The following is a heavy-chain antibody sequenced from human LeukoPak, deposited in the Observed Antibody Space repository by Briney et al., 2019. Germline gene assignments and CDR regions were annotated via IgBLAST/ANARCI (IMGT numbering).Heavy chain of an antibody. V-gene: IGHV3-21*01. CDR1: ASVFSRLT. D-gene: IGHD3-3*01. CDR3: ASTVHGSTSDSEGYYPKWFDP. Sequence: AGGSLRLSCTAPASVFSRLTMNWFRQSPGKGLEWVSSISTSSNYIFYTDSVKGRFNISRDNTKNSLFLDMTRLRNEDTAVYYCASTVHGSTSDSEGYYPKWFDPWGQGTVVTVSS. J-gene: IGHJ5*01. CDR2: ISTSSNYI.